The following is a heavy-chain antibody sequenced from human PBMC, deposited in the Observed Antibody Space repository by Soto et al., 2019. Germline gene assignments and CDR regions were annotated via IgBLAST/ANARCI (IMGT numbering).Heavy chain of an antibody. CDR1: GGTFSSYA. V-gene: IGHV1-69*13. CDR3: ARVEYCTNGVCSLYYYYGMDV. Sequence: SVKVSCKASGGTFSSYAISWVRQAPGQGLEWMGGIIPIFGTANYAQKFQGRVTITADESTSTAYMELSSLRSEDTAVYYCARVEYCTNGVCSLYYYYGMDVWGQGTTVTVSS. J-gene: IGHJ6*02. CDR2: IIPIFGTA. D-gene: IGHD2-8*01.